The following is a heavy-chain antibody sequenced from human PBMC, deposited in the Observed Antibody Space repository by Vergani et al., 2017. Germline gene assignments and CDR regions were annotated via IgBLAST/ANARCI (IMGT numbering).Heavy chain of an antibody. CDR2: IDWDDDK. Sequence: QVTLRESGPALVKPTQTLPLTCTFSGFSLSTSGMCVSWIRQPPGKALEWLALIDWDDDKYYSTSLKTRLTISKDTSKNQVVLTMTNMDPVDTATYYCARIRSSSSFFDYWGQGTLVTVSS. J-gene: IGHJ4*02. D-gene: IGHD6-13*01. CDR3: ARIRSSSSFFDY. CDR1: GFSLSTSGMC. V-gene: IGHV2-70*01.